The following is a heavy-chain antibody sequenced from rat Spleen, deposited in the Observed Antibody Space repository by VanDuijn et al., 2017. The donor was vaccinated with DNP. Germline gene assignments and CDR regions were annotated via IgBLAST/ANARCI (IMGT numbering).Heavy chain of an antibody. J-gene: IGHJ4*01. D-gene: IGHD1-9*01. V-gene: IGHV5S13*01. CDR2: ISTGGDNT. Sequence: EVQLVESGGGLVQPGRSLKLSCAASGFIFSYYDMAWVRQAPTNGLEWVASISTGGDNTYFRDSVKGRFTISRDNAKHTQYLQMDSLRSDDTATYYCARDPAYYGYTYAMDAWGQGTSVTVSS. CDR1: GFIFSYYD. CDR3: ARDPAYYGYTYAMDA.